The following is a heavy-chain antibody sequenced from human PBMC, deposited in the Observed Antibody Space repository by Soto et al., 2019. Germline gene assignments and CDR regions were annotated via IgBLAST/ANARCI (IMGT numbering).Heavy chain of an antibody. CDR1: GGTFSSYA. V-gene: IGHV1-69*01. CDR3: ARSQVSSTSLEIYYYYCYGMDV. J-gene: IGHJ6*01. D-gene: IGHD2-2*01. CDR2: IIPISETT. Sequence: QVQLVQSGAEVKKPGSSVKVSCQASGGTFSSYAISWVRQSPGQGLEWMGGIIPISETTNYAQKFQGRVTITADESTSTDYMELSSLRSEDTAVYYCARSQVSSTSLEIYYYYCYGMDVWGQATTVTVS.